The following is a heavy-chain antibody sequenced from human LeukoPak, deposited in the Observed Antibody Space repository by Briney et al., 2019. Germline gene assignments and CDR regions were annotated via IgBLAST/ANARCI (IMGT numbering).Heavy chain of an antibody. Sequence: PSETLSLTCTVSGGSISSGDYYWSWIRQPPGKGLEWIGYIYYSGSTYHNPSLKSRVTISVDTSKNQFSLKLSSVTAADTAVYYCASLYNWNYGFDYWGQGTLVTVSS. CDR2: IYYSGST. V-gene: IGHV4-30-4*01. J-gene: IGHJ4*02. D-gene: IGHD1-7*01. CDR1: GGSISSGDYY. CDR3: ASLYNWNYGFDY.